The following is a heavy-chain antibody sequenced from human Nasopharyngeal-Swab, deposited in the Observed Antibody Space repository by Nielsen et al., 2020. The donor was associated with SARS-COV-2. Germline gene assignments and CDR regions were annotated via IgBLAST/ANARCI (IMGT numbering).Heavy chain of an antibody. CDR3: ASQNFWSGYYKRDPIDY. J-gene: IGHJ4*02. V-gene: IGHV4-61*07. CDR2: IYYGGST. Sequence: WIRQPQGKGLGWIGYIYYGGSTNYNPSLKSRVTISVDTSKNQFSLKLSSVTAADTAVYYCASQNFWSGYYKRDPIDYWGQGTLVTVSS. D-gene: IGHD3-3*01.